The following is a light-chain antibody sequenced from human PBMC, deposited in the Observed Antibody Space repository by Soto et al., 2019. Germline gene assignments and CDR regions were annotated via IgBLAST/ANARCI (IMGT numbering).Light chain of an antibody. Sequence: QSALTQPPSASGSPGQSVTISCTGTSSDVGAYTYVSWYQQHPGKAPKLMIYGVTERPSGVPDRFSGSKSGNTASLTVSGLQTEDEAYYYCGSYAGSNNYVFGTGTKLTVL. CDR1: SSDVGAYTY. V-gene: IGLV2-8*01. J-gene: IGLJ1*01. CDR2: GVT. CDR3: GSYAGSNNYV.